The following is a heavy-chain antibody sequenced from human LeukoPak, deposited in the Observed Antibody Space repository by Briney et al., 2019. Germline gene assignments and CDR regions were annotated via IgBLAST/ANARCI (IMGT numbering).Heavy chain of an antibody. CDR2: IWYDGSNK. CDR3: AKDARYCSGGSCYGTADAFDI. V-gene: IGHV3-33*06. J-gene: IGHJ3*02. Sequence: GRSLRLSCAASGFTFSSYGMHCVRQAPGKGLEWVAVIWYDGSNKYYADSVKGRFTISRDNSKNTLYLQMNSLRAEDTAVYYCAKDARYCSGGSCYGTADAFDIWGQGTMVTVSS. CDR1: GFTFSSYG. D-gene: IGHD2-15*01.